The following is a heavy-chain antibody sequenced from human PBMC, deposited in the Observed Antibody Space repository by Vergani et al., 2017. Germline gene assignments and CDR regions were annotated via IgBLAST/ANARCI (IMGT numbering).Heavy chain of an antibody. D-gene: IGHD6-19*01. CDR3: ARGPSGWYSYWYFDL. J-gene: IGHJ2*01. CDR1: GFTFSDYY. CDR2: ISSSSSYT. V-gene: IGHV3-11*05. Sequence: QVQLVESGGGLVKPGGSLRLSCAASGFTFSDYYMSWIRQAPGKGLEWVSYISSSSSYTNYADSVKGRFTISRDNAKNSLYLQMNNLRAEDTAVYYCARGPSGWYSYWYFDLWGRGTLVTVSS.